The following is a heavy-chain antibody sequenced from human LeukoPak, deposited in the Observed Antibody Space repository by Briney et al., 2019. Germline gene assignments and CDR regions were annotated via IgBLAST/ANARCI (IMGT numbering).Heavy chain of an antibody. CDR3: ARSIFVSAPYYMDV. V-gene: IGHV4-38-2*02. CDR1: GYSISTGYY. D-gene: IGHD3-3*01. CDR2: IHHGGST. Sequence: SETLSPTCTVSGYSISTGYYWGWIRQSPGKGLEWLATIHHGGSTYDNPSLKSRVTISVDTSKNQYSLKLTSVTATDTAIYYCARSIFVSAPYYMDVWGKGTTVIVSS. J-gene: IGHJ6*03.